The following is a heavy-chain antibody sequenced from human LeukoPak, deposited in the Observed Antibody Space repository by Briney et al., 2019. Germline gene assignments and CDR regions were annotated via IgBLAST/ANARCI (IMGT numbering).Heavy chain of an antibody. D-gene: IGHD2-15*01. Sequence: ASVKVSFKASGYTFTGYYMHWVRQAPGQGLEWMGWINPNSGGRNYAHKFQARVTITRDTSISTAYMELSRLRSDDTAVYYCARALLGYCSGGSCYSVLGYWGQGTLVTVSS. V-gene: IGHV1-2*02. CDR2: INPNSGGR. CDR1: GYTFTGYY. J-gene: IGHJ4*02. CDR3: ARALLGYCSGGSCYSVLGY.